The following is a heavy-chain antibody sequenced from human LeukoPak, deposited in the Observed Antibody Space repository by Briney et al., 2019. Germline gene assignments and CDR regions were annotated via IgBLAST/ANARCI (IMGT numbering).Heavy chain of an antibody. D-gene: IGHD6-13*01. J-gene: IGHJ4*02. CDR3: AREAAGAAAGYYFDY. Sequence: GGSLRLSCAASGFTVSSNYMSWVRQAPGKGLEWVSVIYSGGSTYYADSVKGRFTISRDNSKNTLYLQMNSLRAEDTAVYYCAREAAGAAAGYYFDYWGQGTLVTVSS. CDR1: GFTVSSNY. CDR2: IYSGGST. V-gene: IGHV3-66*01.